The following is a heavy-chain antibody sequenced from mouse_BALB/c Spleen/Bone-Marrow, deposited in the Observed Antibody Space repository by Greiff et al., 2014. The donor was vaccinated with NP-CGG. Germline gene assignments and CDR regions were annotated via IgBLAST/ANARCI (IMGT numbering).Heavy chain of an antibody. CDR2: VGAGGST. J-gene: IGHJ1*01. D-gene: IGHD1-1*01. CDR1: GFSLTSYG. CDR3: ARDSYYYGSSLWYFDV. V-gene: IGHV2-9*02. Sequence: VMLVESGPGLVAPSQSLSITCTVSGFSLTSYGVHWVRQPPGTGLELLGIVGAGGSTNYNSALMSRLSISKDNSKSQVFLKMNSLQTDDTAMYYCARDSYYYGSSLWYFDVWGAGTTVTVSS.